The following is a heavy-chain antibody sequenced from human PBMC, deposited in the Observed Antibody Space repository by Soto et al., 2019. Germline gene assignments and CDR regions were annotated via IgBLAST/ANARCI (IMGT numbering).Heavy chain of an antibody. Sequence: ASVKVSCKVSGYTLTELSMHWVRQAPGKGLEWMGGFDPEDGETIYAQKFQGRVTMTEDTSTDTAYMELSSLRSEDTAVYYCATSGYSGYDADYYYGMDVWGQGNTVTVSS. CDR3: ATSGYSGYDADYYYGMDV. D-gene: IGHD5-12*01. J-gene: IGHJ6*02. CDR2: FDPEDGET. CDR1: GYTLTELS. V-gene: IGHV1-24*01.